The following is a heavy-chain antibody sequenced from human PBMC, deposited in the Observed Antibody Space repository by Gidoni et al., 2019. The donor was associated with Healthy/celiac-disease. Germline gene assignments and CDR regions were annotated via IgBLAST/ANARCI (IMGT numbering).Heavy chain of an antibody. CDR2: FDPEDGET. J-gene: IGHJ3*02. V-gene: IGHV1-24*01. D-gene: IGHD6-19*01. Sequence: PGKGLEWMGGFDPEDGETIYAQKFQGRVTMTEDTSTDTAYMELSSLRSEDTAVYYCATLSKGRELAGDAFDIWGQGTMVTVSS. CDR3: ATLSKGRELAGDAFDI.